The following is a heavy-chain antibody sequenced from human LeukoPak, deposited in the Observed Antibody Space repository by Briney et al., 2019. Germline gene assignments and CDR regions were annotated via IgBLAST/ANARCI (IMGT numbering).Heavy chain of an antibody. J-gene: IGHJ4*02. Sequence: SETLSLTCTVSGGSISSSSYYWGWIRQPPGKGLEWIGSIYYSGSTYYNPSLKSRVTISVDTSKNQFSLKLSSVTAADTAVYYCARHDARGWSKIDYWGQGTLVTVPS. CDR1: GGSISSSSYY. CDR3: ARHDARGWSKIDY. D-gene: IGHD6-19*01. CDR2: IYYSGST. V-gene: IGHV4-39*01.